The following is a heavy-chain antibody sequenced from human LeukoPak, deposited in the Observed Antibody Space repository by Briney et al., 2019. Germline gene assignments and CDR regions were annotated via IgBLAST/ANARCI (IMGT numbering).Heavy chain of an antibody. V-gene: IGHV1-18*01. CDR3: AAQGEYSSSWANFDY. J-gene: IGHJ4*02. CDR1: GYTFTSYG. Sequence: ASVKVSCKASGYTFTSYGISWVRQAPGQGLEWMGWISAYNGNTNYAQKLQGRVTMTTDTCTSTAYMELRSLRSDDTAVYYCAAQGEYSSSWANFDYWGQGTLVTVSS. D-gene: IGHD6-13*01. CDR2: ISAYNGNT.